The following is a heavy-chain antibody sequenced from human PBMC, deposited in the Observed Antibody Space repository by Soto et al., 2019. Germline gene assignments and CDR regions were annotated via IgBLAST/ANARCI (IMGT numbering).Heavy chain of an antibody. D-gene: IGHD3-16*01. V-gene: IGHV4-39*01. CDR3: XXXXXXXXXXXXGERXGGYYMDV. Sequence: QLQLQESGPGLVKPSETLSLTCTVSGGSISSSSYYWGWIRQPPGKGLEWIGSIYYSGSTYYNPSLKSRVTXXXXXSXNXXSLXLSXXXXXXXXXXXXXXXXXXXXXXXXGERXGGYYMDVXXXGXXVTVSX. CDR1: GGSISSSSYY. CDR2: IYYSGST. J-gene: IGHJ6*03.